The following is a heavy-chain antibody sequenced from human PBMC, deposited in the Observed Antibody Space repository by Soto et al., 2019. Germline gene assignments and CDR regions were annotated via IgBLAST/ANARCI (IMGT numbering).Heavy chain of an antibody. D-gene: IGHD4-4*01. V-gene: IGHV3-23*01. Sequence: EIQLLESGGGLVEPGGSLTLSCAASGFTFYDYGMNWVRQVPGKGLEWVPSISGRSRRTDYADSVKGRFVISRDNSKAMVYLEMNRLRAADTAVYYCAKDFSSKGWMGLNAPSDSWGQGILVSVSS. CDR3: AKDFSSKGWMGLNAPSDS. CDR1: GFTFYDYG. CDR2: ISGRSRRT. J-gene: IGHJ4*02.